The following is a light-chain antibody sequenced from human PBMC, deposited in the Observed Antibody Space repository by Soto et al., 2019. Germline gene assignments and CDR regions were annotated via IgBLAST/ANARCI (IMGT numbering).Light chain of an antibody. CDR3: YSAADNSWV. Sequence: SYELTQPSSVSVSPGLTARITCSGDVLARKYARWFQQKPGQAPVLVIYKDSERPSGIPERFSGSSSGTTVTLTISGAHVEDEADYYCYSAADNSWVFGGGTKLTVL. CDR1: VLARKY. CDR2: KDS. V-gene: IGLV3-27*01. J-gene: IGLJ3*02.